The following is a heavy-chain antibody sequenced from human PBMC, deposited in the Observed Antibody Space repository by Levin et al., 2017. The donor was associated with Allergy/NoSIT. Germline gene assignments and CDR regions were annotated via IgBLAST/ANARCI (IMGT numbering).Heavy chain of an antibody. V-gene: IGHV3-33*01. D-gene: IGHD5/OR15-5a*01. Sequence: GGSLRLSCVASEFTFSKYSMDWVRQVPGKGLEWLALIWYDEGATQYYSESVKGRFTISRDNSRNTLYLQMDSLRSEDTGLYYCARGEGGYSVFVPYDLWSQGTLVTVSS. J-gene: IGHJ5*02. CDR3: ARGEGGYSVFVPYDL. CDR1: EFTFSKYS. CDR2: IWYDEGATQ.